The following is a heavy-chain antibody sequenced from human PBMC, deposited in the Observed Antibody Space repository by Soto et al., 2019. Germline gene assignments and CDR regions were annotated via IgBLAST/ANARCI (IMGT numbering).Heavy chain of an antibody. CDR3: ARSHYDFWSGTYYYYMDV. CDR1: GYSFTSYW. Sequence: GESLKISCKGSGYSFTSYWIGWVRQMPGKGXEWVGIIYPGDSDTRYSPSFQGQVTIXADKSXSTAYLQWSSLKASDTAMYYCARSHYDFWSGTYYYYMDVWGKGTTVTVSS. D-gene: IGHD3-3*01. CDR2: IYPGDSDT. J-gene: IGHJ6*03. V-gene: IGHV5-51*01.